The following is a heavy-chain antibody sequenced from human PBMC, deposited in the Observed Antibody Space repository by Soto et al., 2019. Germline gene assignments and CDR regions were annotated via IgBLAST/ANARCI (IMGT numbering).Heavy chain of an antibody. Sequence: GESLKISCAASGFTFSSYAMSWVRQAPGKGLEWVSAISGSGGSTYYTDSVKGRFTISRDNSKNTLYLQMNSLRAEDTAVYYCAKDPMDTAMVWGQGTLVTVSS. CDR1: GFTFSSYA. D-gene: IGHD5-18*01. CDR3: AKDPMDTAMV. V-gene: IGHV3-23*01. J-gene: IGHJ4*02. CDR2: ISGSGGST.